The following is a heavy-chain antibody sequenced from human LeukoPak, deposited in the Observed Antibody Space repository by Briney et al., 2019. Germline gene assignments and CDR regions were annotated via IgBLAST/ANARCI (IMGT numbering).Heavy chain of an antibody. CDR2: ITGDSIYT. V-gene: IGHV3-21*01. CDR3: ARDPYNGYYGDDYYYYMDA. Sequence: GGSLRLSCAASGFIFSSYNMNWVRQTPGKGLEWVSSITGDSIYTFYADSVKGRFTISRDNAKNSLSLQMNSLRAEDTAVYYCARDPYNGYYGDDYYYYMDAWGKGTAVTISS. CDR1: GFIFSSYN. D-gene: IGHD4-17*01. J-gene: IGHJ6*03.